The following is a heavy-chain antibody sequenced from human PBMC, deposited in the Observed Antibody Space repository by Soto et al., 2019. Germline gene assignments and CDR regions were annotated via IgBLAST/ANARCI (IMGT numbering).Heavy chain of an antibody. V-gene: IGHV4-30-4*01. Sequence: QVQLQESGPGLVKPSQTLSLTCTVSGGSISSGDDFWTWIRQPPGKGLEWIGYIYYSGSTYYNPSRKSRFTMSVDTSKNQFSLTLSSVTAADTAVYYCARDRAKWKDYYYYGMDVWGQGTTVTVSS. J-gene: IGHJ6*02. CDR3: ARDRAKWKDYYYYGMDV. CDR2: IYYSGST. D-gene: IGHD1-20*01. CDR1: GGSISSGDDF.